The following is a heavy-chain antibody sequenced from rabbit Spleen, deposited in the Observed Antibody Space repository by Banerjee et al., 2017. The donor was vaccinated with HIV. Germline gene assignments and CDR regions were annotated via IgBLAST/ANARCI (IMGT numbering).Heavy chain of an antibody. D-gene: IGHD1-1*01. CDR1: GFSFSNKA. Sequence: ESGGGLVKPEGSLKLSCTASGFSFSNKAVMCWVRQAPGKGLEWIGYIVPIFGVTYYASWVNGRFTISSHNAQNTLYLQLNSLTGADTATYFCVRGASGSGYYSLWGPGTL. J-gene: IGHJ4*01. V-gene: IGHV1S7*01. CDR2: IVPIFGVT. CDR3: VRGASGSGYYSL.